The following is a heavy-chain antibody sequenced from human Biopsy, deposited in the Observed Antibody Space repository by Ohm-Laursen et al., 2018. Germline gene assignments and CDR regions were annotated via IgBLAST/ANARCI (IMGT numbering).Heavy chain of an antibody. CDR2: ISPSGATT. D-gene: IGHD5-24*01. CDR1: GYTFAGYY. CDR3: ARAGVGTDGTDSYYYGMDV. J-gene: IGHJ6*02. Sequence: GASVKVSCKASGYTFAGYYLHWVRQAPGQGLEWMGVISPSGATTSFSQKFQGRITMTRDTPTGTVYMDLNSLGSEDTAVYYCARAGVGTDGTDSYYYGMDVWGPGTTVTVSS. V-gene: IGHV1-46*01.